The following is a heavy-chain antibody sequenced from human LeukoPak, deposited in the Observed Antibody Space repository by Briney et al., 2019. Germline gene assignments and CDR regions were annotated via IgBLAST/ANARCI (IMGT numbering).Heavy chain of an antibody. J-gene: IGHJ4*02. CDR3: ARNALVTFGGVIVPYYFDY. CDR1: GYTFTSYA. V-gene: IGHV7-4-1*02. D-gene: IGHD3-16*02. CDR2: INTNTGNP. Sequence: ASVKVSCKASGYTFTSYAMNWVRQAPGQGLEWMGWINTNTGNPTYAQGFTGRFVFSLDTSVSTAYLQISSLKAEDTAVYYCARNALVTFGGVIVPYYFDYWGQGTLVTVSS.